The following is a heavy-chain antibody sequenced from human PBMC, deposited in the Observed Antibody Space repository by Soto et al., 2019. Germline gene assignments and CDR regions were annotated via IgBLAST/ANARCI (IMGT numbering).Heavy chain of an antibody. V-gene: IGHV2-5*01. CDR2: IYGNDDE. J-gene: IGHJ4*02. D-gene: IGHD4-17*01. CDR1: GFSLGTSEVL. Sequence: SGPTLVNPTQTLTLTCTFSGFSLGTSEVLVGWVRQPPGKPLEWLAFIYGNDDERYSPSLRSRLTITKGTSRNQVVLTMTNMDPVDTATYYCVHRTTVTSEDYWGQGTQVTVSS. CDR3: VHRTTVTSEDY.